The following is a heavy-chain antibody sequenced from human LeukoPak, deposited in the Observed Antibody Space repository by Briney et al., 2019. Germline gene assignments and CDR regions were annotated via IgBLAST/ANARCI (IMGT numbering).Heavy chain of an antibody. J-gene: IGHJ3*02. CDR3: AKDYAYSGYDGEGAFDI. Sequence: PGRSLRLSCAASGFTFSSYGMHWVRQAPGKGLEWVAVISYDGSNKYYADSVKGRFTISRDNSKNTLYLQMNSLRAEDTAVYYCAKDYAYSGYDGEGAFDIWGQGTMVTVSS. D-gene: IGHD5-12*01. V-gene: IGHV3-30*18. CDR2: ISYDGSNK. CDR1: GFTFSSYG.